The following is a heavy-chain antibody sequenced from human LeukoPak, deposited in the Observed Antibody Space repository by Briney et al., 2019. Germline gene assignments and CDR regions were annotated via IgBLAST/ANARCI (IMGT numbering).Heavy chain of an antibody. J-gene: IGHJ4*02. CDR2: INHSGST. CDR1: GGSFSGYY. V-gene: IGHV4-34*01. CDR3: ARGGFNYYDGSGYDY. D-gene: IGHD3-22*01. Sequence: SETLSLTCAVYGGSFSGYYWSWIRQPPGRGLEWIGEINHSGSTNYNPSLKSRVTISVDTSKNQFSLKLSSVTAADTAVYYCARGGFNYYDGSGYDYWGQGTLVTVSS.